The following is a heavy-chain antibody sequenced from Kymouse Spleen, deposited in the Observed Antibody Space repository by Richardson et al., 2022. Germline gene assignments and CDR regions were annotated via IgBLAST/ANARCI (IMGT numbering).Heavy chain of an antibody. D-gene: IGHD6-13*01. CDR1: GGSISSYY. Sequence: QVQLQESGPGLVKPSETLSLTCTVSGGSISSYYWSWIRQPPGKGLEWIGYIYYSGSTNYNPSLKSRVTISVDTSKNQFSLKLSSVTAADTAVYYCASQYSSSRGFDYWGQGTLVTVSS. V-gene: IGHV4-59*01. CDR3: ASQYSSSRGFDY. J-gene: IGHJ4*02. CDR2: IYYSGST.